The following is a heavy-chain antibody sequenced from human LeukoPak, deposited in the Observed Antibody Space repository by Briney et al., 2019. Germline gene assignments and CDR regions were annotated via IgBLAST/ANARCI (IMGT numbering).Heavy chain of an antibody. V-gene: IGHV5-51*01. D-gene: IGHD6-6*01. CDR2: IYPGDSDT. CDR1: GYTFNTYW. J-gene: IGHJ4*02. CDR3: AREGRSSSPMDY. Sequence: GESLKISCKGSGYTFNTYWIGWVRQMPGKGLEWMGIIYPGDSDTRYSPSFQGQVTISADKSISTAYPQWGSLKASDTAMYYCAREGRSSSPMDYWGQGTLVTVSS.